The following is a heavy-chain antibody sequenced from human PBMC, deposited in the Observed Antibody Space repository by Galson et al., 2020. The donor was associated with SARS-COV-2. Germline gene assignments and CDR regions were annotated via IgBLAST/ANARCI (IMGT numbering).Heavy chain of an antibody. D-gene: IGHD2-21*02. CDR3: ATGAYCGGDCSTEGAFDI. J-gene: IGHJ3*02. V-gene: IGHV4-30-2*01. Sequence: ASETLSLTCAVSGGSISSGGYSWTWIRQPPGKGLEWIGYIYHSGSTYQNPSLKSRFTISVDRSKNQFSLKLSSVTAADTAVYYCATGAYCGGDCSTEGAFDIWGQGTMVTVSS. CDR2: IYHSGST. CDR1: GGSISSGGYS.